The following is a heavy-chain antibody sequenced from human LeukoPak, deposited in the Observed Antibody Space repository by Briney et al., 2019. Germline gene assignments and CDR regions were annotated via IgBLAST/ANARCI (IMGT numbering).Heavy chain of an antibody. J-gene: IGHJ6*03. V-gene: IGHV4-39*07. CDR2: IYYSGST. Sequence: PSETLFLTCTVSGGSISSSSYYWGWIRQPPRTGLEWLGSIYYSGSTYYNPSLKSRVTISVDTSKNQFSLKLSSVTAADTAVYYCARDPTRGENYYDSWSPAYYYYYMDVWGKGTTVTVSS. CDR3: ARDPTRGENYYDSWSPAYYYYYMDV. CDR1: GGSISSSSYY. D-gene: IGHD3-22*01.